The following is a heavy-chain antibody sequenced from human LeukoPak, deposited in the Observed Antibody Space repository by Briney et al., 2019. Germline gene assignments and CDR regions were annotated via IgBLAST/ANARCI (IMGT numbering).Heavy chain of an antibody. J-gene: IGHJ6*02. CDR1: GFTFGDYA. V-gene: IGHV3-49*04. CDR2: IRSKAYGGTT. Sequence: GGSLRLSCTASGFTFGDYAMSWVRQAPGKGLEWVGFIRSKAYGGTTEYAASVKGRFTISRDDSKSIAYLQMNSLKTEDTAVYYRTRDRGAHYDFWSGFTLYYYYYGMDVWGQGTTVTVSS. D-gene: IGHD3-3*01. CDR3: TRDRGAHYDFWSGFTLYYYYYGMDV.